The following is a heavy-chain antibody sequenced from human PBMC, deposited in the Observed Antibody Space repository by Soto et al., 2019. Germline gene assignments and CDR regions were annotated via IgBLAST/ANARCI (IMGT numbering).Heavy chain of an antibody. J-gene: IGHJ5*01. CDR3: ARAPRSSWYAP. V-gene: IGHV1-18*04. Sequence: GASVKVSCKASGYTFTTYYMHWARQAPGQGLEWMGWISAYNGNTNYAQKLQGRVTMTTDTSTSTAYMELRSLRSDDTAVYYCARAPRSSWYAPWGQGTLVTVSS. CDR1: GYTFTTYY. D-gene: IGHD6-13*01. CDR2: ISAYNGNT.